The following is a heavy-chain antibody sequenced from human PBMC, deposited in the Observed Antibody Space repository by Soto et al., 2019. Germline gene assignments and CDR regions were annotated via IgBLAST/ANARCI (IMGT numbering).Heavy chain of an antibody. CDR3: AREDFRAVTPDY. CDR1: GGSVSSGDYY. J-gene: IGHJ4*02. Sequence: QVQLQESGPGLVKPSQTMSLPCTVSGGSVSSGDYYWSWIRQPPGKGLEWIGYIYYSGSTYYNPSLKSRVTISVHTSKNQFSLKLSSVTAADTAVYYCAREDFRAVTPDYWGQGTLVTVSS. V-gene: IGHV4-30-4*01. D-gene: IGHD4-17*01. CDR2: IYYSGST.